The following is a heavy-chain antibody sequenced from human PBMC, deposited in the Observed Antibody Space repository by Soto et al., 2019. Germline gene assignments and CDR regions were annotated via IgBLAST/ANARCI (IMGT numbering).Heavy chain of an antibody. Sequence: ASVKVSCKASGYTFTSYGISWVRQAPGQGLEWMGRISAYNGNTNYAQKLQGRVTMTTDTSTSTAYMELRSLRSDDTAVYYCARDRQQLASTMYDYWGQGTLVTVSS. V-gene: IGHV1-18*01. CDR2: ISAYNGNT. J-gene: IGHJ4*02. CDR3: ARDRQQLASTMYDY. D-gene: IGHD6-13*01. CDR1: GYTFTSYG.